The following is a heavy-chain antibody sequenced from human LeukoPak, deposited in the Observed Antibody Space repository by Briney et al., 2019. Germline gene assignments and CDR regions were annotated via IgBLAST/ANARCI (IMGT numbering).Heavy chain of an antibody. CDR1: GFTFSSYS. CDR2: ISSISSTI. V-gene: IGHV3-48*01. J-gene: IGHJ1*01. CDR3: ARDREQQLVAEYFQH. D-gene: IGHD6-13*01. Sequence: GGSLRLSCAASGFTFSSYSMNWVRQTPGKGLEWVSYISSISSTIYYADSVKGGFTISRDNAKNSLYLQMNSLRAEDTAVYYCARDREQQLVAEYFQHWGQGTLVTVSS.